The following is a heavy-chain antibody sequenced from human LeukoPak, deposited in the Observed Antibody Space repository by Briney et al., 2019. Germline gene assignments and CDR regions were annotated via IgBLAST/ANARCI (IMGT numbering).Heavy chain of an antibody. J-gene: IGHJ5*02. D-gene: IGHD6-13*01. CDR3: AKAYSSSPLNWFDP. Sequence: GGSLRLSCAASGFTFSSYGMSWVRQAPGKGLEWVSAISGSGGSTYYADSVKGRFTISRDNFKNTLYLQMNSLRAEDTAVYYCAKAYSSSPLNWFDPWGQGTLVTASS. CDR1: GFTFSSYG. CDR2: ISGSGGST. V-gene: IGHV3-23*01.